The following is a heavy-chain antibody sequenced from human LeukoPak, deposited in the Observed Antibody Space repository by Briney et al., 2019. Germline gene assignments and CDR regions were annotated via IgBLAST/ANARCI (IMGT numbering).Heavy chain of an antibody. V-gene: IGHV3-23*01. D-gene: IGHD2-2*01. CDR1: GFTFSSYA. J-gene: IGHJ6*03. Sequence: GGSLRLSCAASGFTFSSYAMSWVRQAPGKGLEWVSTISGSGGSTYYADSVKGRFTISRDNAKNSLYLQMNSLRAEDTAVYYCARDVGYCSSTSCYVYYYYMDVWGKGTTVTVSS. CDR2: ISGSGGST. CDR3: ARDVGYCSSTSCYVYYYYMDV.